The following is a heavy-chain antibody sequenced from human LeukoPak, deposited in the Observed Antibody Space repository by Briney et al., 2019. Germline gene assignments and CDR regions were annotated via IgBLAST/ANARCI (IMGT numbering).Heavy chain of an antibody. D-gene: IGHD5-18*01. J-gene: IGHJ6*03. CDR1: GGSISSGSYY. V-gene: IGHV4-61*02. CDR2: FYTSGST. CDR3: ARGNGGSYGRYYYYYMDV. Sequence: KPSETLSLTCTVSGGSISSGSYYWSWIRQPAGKGLEWIGRFYTSGSTNYNPSLKSRVTMSVDTSKNQFSLKLSSVTAADTAVYYCARGNGGSYGRYYYYYMDVWGKGTTVSVSS.